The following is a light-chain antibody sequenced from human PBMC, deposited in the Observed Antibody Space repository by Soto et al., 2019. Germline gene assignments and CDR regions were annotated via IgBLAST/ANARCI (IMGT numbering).Light chain of an antibody. J-gene: IGLJ1*01. CDR1: SSDVGAYIY. CDR2: EVN. Sequence: QSALTQLPSASGSPGQSVTISCTGTSSDVGAYIYVSWYQQYPGKAPKLIIYEVNNRPSGVSGRFSGSKSDTTAYLTISGLQAEDEADYYCSSYSDSDTKVFGTGTKLTVL. CDR3: SSYSDSDTKV. V-gene: IGLV2-8*01.